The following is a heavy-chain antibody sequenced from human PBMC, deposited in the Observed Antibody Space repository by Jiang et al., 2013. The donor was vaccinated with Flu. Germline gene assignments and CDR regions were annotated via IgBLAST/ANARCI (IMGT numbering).Heavy chain of an antibody. Sequence: TCTVSGGSISSGGYYWSWIRQHPGKGLEWIGYIYYSGSTYYNPSLKSRVTISVDTSKNQFSLKLSSVTAADTAVYYCAGSREMAARPLGYWGQGTLVTVSS. CDR2: IYYSGST. CDR3: AGSREMAARPLGY. CDR1: GGSISSGGYY. D-gene: IGHD6-6*01. J-gene: IGHJ4*02. V-gene: IGHV4-31*03.